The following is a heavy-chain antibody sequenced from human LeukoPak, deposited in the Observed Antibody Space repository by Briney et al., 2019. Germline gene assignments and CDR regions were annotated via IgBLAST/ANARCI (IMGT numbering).Heavy chain of an antibody. Sequence: GRSLRLSCAASGFTFSSYGMHWVRQAPGKGLEWVAVISYHGINKYYADSVEDRFTISRDNSRNILYLQMNGLRVEDTAVYYCAKYSDNGAHADWFDPRGQGTLVTVSP. V-gene: IGHV3-30*18. CDR2: ISYHGINK. D-gene: IGHD2-8*01. J-gene: IGHJ5*02. CDR1: GFTFSSYG. CDR3: AKYSDNGAHADWFDP.